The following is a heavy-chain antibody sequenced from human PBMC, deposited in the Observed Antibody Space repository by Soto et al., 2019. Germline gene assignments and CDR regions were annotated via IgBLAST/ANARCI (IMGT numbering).Heavy chain of an antibody. D-gene: IGHD2-15*01. CDR3: ARGLIPTVVAIDY. Sequence: ASVKVSCKASGYTFTGYYMHWVRQAPGQGLEWMGWINPNSGGTNYAQKFQGWVTMTRDTSISTAYMELSRLRSDDTAVYYCARGLIPTVVAIDYWGQGTLVTVSS. V-gene: IGHV1-2*04. CDR2: INPNSGGT. CDR1: GYTFTGYY. J-gene: IGHJ4*02.